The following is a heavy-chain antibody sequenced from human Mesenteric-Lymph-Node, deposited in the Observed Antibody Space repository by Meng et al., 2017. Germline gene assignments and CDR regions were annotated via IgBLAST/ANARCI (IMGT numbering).Heavy chain of an antibody. D-gene: IGHD6-19*01. CDR1: GGSVSSGGYY. V-gene: IGHV4-31*03. CDR3: ARVSSGWDYFDY. Sequence: GQLQESGPGLVKPSQTLSPTCTGSGGSVSSGGYYWTWIRQHPGKGLEWFGHIYYSGSTFYNPSLKRRVIISIDTSKNQFSLNLRSVTAADTAVYYCARVSSGWDYFDYWGQGTLVTVSS. J-gene: IGHJ4*02. CDR2: IYYSGST.